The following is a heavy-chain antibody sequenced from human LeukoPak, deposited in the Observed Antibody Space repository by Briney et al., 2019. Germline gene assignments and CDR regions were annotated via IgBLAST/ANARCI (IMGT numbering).Heavy chain of an antibody. D-gene: IGHD3-3*01. CDR2: MNPNSGNT. J-gene: IGHJ5*02. V-gene: IGHV1-8*01. Sequence: GASVKVSCKASGYTFTSYDINWVRQATGQGLEWMGGMNPNSGNTGYAQKFQGRVTMTRNNSISTAYVELNSLRSEDTAVYYCASWGAYYDFWSGYFRFDPWGQGTLVTVSS. CDR1: GYTFTSYD. CDR3: ASWGAYYDFWSGYFRFDP.